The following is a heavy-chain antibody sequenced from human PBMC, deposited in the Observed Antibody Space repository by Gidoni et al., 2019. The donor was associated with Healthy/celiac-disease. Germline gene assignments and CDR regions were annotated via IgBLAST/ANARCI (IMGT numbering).Heavy chain of an antibody. CDR1: GGSFSGYY. J-gene: IGHJ4*02. CDR2: INHSGST. V-gene: IGHV4-34*01. Sequence: QVQLQQWGAGLLKPSETLSLTCAVYGGSFSGYYWSWIRQPPGKGLEWIGEINHSGSTNYNPSLKSRVTISVDTSKNQFSLKLSSVTAADTAVYYCARGLNCGGDCPIIDYGGQGTLVTVSS. CDR3: ARGLNCGGDCPIIDY. D-gene: IGHD2-21*02.